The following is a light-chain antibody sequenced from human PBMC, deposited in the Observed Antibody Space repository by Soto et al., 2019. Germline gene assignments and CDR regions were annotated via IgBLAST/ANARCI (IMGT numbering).Light chain of an antibody. V-gene: IGKV1-9*01. CDR1: PGISSF. Sequence: DLQLTQSPSILSASVGDRVTITCRASPGISSFLAWYRQKPGKAPELLLFSASTLVTGVPSRFSGSGSETDFTLTISSLQPEDSATYYCQQLNSYPYTCGPGTKVTLK. J-gene: IGKJ3*01. CDR2: SAS. CDR3: QQLNSYPYT.